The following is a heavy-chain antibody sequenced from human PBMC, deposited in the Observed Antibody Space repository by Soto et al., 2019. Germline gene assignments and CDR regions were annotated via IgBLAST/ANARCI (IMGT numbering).Heavy chain of an antibody. CDR2: IWYDGSNK. CDR3: AREDSSGYYYPDY. V-gene: IGHV3-33*01. D-gene: IGHD3-22*01. Sequence: QVQLVESGGGVVQPGRSLRLSCAASGFTFSSYGMHWVRQAPGKGLEWVAVIWYDGSNKYYADSVKGRFTISRDNSKNMLYLQMNSLRAEDTAVYYCAREDSSGYYYPDYWGQGTLVTVSS. J-gene: IGHJ4*02. CDR1: GFTFSSYG.